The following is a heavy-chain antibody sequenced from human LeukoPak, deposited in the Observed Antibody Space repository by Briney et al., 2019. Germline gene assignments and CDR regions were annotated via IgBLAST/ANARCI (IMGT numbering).Heavy chain of an antibody. V-gene: IGHV4-59*01. Sequence: PAETLTLTCSVSGVSIGCYYMLWIRQTPGKGPEWLGTIYYSGNTKYNSSLKSRVSILADTSNNQFSLRLSSMTAADTAVYYCAREGLTTIGVIDVWGKGTTVTVSS. CDR1: GVSIGCYY. CDR3: AREGLTTIGVIDV. D-gene: IGHD1-1*01. CDR2: IYYSGNT. J-gene: IGHJ6*03.